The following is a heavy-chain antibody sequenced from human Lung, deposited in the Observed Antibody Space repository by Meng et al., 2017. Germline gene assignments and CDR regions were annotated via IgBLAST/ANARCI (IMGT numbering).Heavy chain of an antibody. CDR3: ARGPTTMAHDFDY. J-gene: IGHJ4*02. Sequence: QVQLRQWGDGLLKPSETLSLTCVVSGGSFRDYYWSWIRQPPGKGLEWIGEINHSGSTNYNPSLESRATISVDTSQNNLSLKLSSVTAADSAVYYCARGPTTMAHDFDYWGQGTLVTVSS. V-gene: IGHV4-34*01. D-gene: IGHD4-11*01. CDR1: GGSFRDYY. CDR2: INHSGST.